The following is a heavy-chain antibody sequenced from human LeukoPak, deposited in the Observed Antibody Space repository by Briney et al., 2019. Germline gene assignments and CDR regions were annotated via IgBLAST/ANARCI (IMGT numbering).Heavy chain of an antibody. Sequence: GASVKVSCKASGYTFTGCYMHWVRQAPGQGLEWMGWINPNSGGTNYAQKFQGWVTMTRDTSISTAYMELSRLRSDDTAVYYCARGRYFDWLAYGMDVWGKGTTVTVSS. CDR3: ARGRYFDWLAYGMDV. CDR2: INPNSGGT. D-gene: IGHD3-9*01. CDR1: GYTFTGCY. J-gene: IGHJ6*04. V-gene: IGHV1-2*04.